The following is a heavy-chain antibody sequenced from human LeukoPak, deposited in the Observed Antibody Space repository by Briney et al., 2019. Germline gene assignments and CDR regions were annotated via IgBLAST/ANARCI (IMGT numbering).Heavy chain of an antibody. CDR2: IYHSGST. V-gene: IGHV4-4*02. D-gene: IGHD6-19*01. CDR1: GGSISSSNW. CDR3: ARHGGQWLVQFDY. Sequence: SGTLSLTCAVSGGSISSSNWWSWVRQPPGKGLEWIGEIYHSGSTNYNPSLKSRVTISVDKSKNQFSLRLSSVTAADTAVYYCARHGGQWLVQFDYWGQGTLVTVSS. J-gene: IGHJ4*02.